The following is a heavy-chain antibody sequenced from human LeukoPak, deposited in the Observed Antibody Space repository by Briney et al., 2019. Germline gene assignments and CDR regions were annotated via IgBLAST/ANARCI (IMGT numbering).Heavy chain of an antibody. CDR3: ARDKGKQWPNTFDP. Sequence: PGGSLRLSCAASGFTVSSNYMSWVRQAPGKGLEWVSVIYSGGSTYYADSVKGRFTISRDNSKNTLYLQMNSLRAEDTAVYYCARDKGKQWPNTFDPWGQGTLVTVSS. CDR1: GFTVSSNY. J-gene: IGHJ5*02. D-gene: IGHD6-19*01. CDR2: IYSGGST. V-gene: IGHV3-66*01.